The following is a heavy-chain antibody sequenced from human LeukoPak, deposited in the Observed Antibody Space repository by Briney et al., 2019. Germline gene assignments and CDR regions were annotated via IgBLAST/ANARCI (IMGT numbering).Heavy chain of an antibody. CDR2: IYYSGGT. V-gene: IGHV4-39*01. Sequence: SETLSLTCTVSGDSISSSSYYWGWIRQPPGKGLEWIGSIYYSGGTYYKPSLKSRVTISVDTSKNQFSLKLSSVTAADTAVYYCATALYCSGGSCYLGKNWFDPWGQGTLVTVSS. CDR3: ATALYCSGGSCYLGKNWFDP. D-gene: IGHD2-15*01. J-gene: IGHJ5*02. CDR1: GDSISSSSYY.